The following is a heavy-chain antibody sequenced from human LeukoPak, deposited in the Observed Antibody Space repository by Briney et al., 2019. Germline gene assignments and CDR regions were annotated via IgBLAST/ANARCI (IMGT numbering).Heavy chain of an antibody. CDR1: GYSISSGYY. Sequence: PSETLSLTCAISGYSISSGYYWAWIRQPPGKGLEWVGSIYHSGSTYYNPSLKSRVTISVDTSKNHFSLMLTSVTAADTAVYYCARSPTIYCDSSGYITPDYFDCWGQGTLVTVSS. CDR3: ARSPTIYCDSSGYITPDYFDC. V-gene: IGHV4-38-2*01. CDR2: IYHSGST. D-gene: IGHD3-22*01. J-gene: IGHJ4*02.